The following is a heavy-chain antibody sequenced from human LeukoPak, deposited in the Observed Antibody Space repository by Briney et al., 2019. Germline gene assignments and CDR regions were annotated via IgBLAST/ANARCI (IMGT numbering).Heavy chain of an antibody. J-gene: IGHJ4*02. CDR3: ARGRSDYDFWSGYFDY. D-gene: IGHD3-3*01. Sequence: GGSLRLSCAASGFTFSSYAMSWVRQAPGKGLEWVSSISSSSSSIYYADSVKGRFTISRDNAKNSLYLQMNSLRAEDTAVYYCARGRSDYDFWSGYFDYWGQGTLVTVSS. CDR2: ISSSSSSI. CDR1: GFTFSSYA. V-gene: IGHV3-48*01.